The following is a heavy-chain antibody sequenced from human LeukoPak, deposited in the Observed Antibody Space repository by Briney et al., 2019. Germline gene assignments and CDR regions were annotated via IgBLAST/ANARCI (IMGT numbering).Heavy chain of an antibody. V-gene: IGHV3-7*01. CDR3: ARDRGWIQHDI. CDR2: IKGDGSAK. J-gene: IGHJ3*02. Sequence: GGSLRLSCAASGFAFSDPWMTWIRQAPGKGLEWVAFIKGDGSAKKYVDSVKGRFTISRDNAKNSLFLQMNSLRAEDTAVYYCARDRGWIQHDIWGQGTMVTVSS. CDR1: GFAFSDPW. D-gene: IGHD5-18*01.